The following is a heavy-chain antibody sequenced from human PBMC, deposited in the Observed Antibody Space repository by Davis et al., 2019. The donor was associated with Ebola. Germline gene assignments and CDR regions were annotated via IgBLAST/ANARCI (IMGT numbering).Heavy chain of an antibody. CDR3: ARATIFGWFDY. V-gene: IGHV1-18*01. CDR2: ISAYNGNT. D-gene: IGHD3-3*01. J-gene: IGHJ4*02. Sequence: AASVKVSCKASGYTFTSYGISWVRQAPGQGLEWMGWISAYNGNTNYAQKFQGRVTITRDTSASTAYMELSSLRSEDTAVYYCARATIFGWFDYWGQGTLVTVSS. CDR1: GYTFTSYG.